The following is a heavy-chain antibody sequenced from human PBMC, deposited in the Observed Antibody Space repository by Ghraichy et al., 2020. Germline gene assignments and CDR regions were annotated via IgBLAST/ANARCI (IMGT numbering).Heavy chain of an antibody. V-gene: IGHV1-18*01. CDR2: ISAKNGHT. D-gene: IGHD3-10*01. Sequence: ASLNISCKSSDDSFSRYGFAWVRPAPGQGLEWMGWISAKNGHTKYAQKFQGRVTMTTATSTRTVYMEMKSLRSDDTAVYFCARGGPLEALGSSFDDWGQGTLVIVSS. CDR1: DDSFSRYG. J-gene: IGHJ4*02. CDR3: ARGGPLEALGSSFDD.